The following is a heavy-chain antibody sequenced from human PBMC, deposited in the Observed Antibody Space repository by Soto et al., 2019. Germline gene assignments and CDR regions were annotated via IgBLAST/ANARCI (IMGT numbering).Heavy chain of an antibody. V-gene: IGHV1-69*13. J-gene: IGHJ3*02. CDR3: ARAGEMATINDAFDI. Sequence: ASVKVSCKASGGTFSSYAISWVRQAPGQGLEWMGGIIPIFGTANYAQKFQGRVTITADESTSTAYMELSSLRSEDTAVYYCARAGEMATINDAFDIWGQGTMVTVSS. D-gene: IGHD5-12*01. CDR2: IIPIFGTA. CDR1: GGTFSSYA.